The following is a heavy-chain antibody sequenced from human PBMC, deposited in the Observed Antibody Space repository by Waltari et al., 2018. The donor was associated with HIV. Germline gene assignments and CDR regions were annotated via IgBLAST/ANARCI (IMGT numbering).Heavy chain of an antibody. CDR3: VKLHSPGWSYEDY. CDR2: ITGRGGAT. J-gene: IGHJ4*02. Sequence: EVQLVESGGTLVQPGGSLRLACTASVFTFNAYTMTWVRHLPGNGPGWDVSITGRGGATFNPDSVKGRFTISRDNARNTRSPQMDRLRVEDTAVYYCVKLHSPGWSYEDYWGQGTLVTVSS. CDR1: VFTFNAYT. V-gene: IGHV3-23*04. D-gene: IGHD6-19*01.